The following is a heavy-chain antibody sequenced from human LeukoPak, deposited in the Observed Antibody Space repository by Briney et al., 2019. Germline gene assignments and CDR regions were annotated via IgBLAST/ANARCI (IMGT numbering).Heavy chain of an antibody. CDR1: GFTFSSYG. CDR3: ARDRGKTYSYDSSGSDYYYYGMDV. D-gene: IGHD3-22*01. Sequence: PGGSLRLSCAASGFTFSSYGMHWVRQAPGKGLEWVAVISYDGSNKYYADSVKGRFTISRDNSKNTLYLQMNSLRAEDTAVYYCARDRGKTYSYDSSGSDYYYYGMDVWGQGTTVTVSS. CDR2: ISYDGSNK. J-gene: IGHJ6*02. V-gene: IGHV3-30*03.